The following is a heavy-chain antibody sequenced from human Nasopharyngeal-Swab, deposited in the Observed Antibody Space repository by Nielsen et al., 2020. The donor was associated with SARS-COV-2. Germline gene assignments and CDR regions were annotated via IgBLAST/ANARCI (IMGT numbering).Heavy chain of an antibody. CDR1: GFTFDDYA. D-gene: IGHD3-10*01. Sequence: SCAASGFTFDDYAMHWVRQAPGKGLEWVSGISWNSGSIGYADSVKGRFTISRDNAKNSLYLQMNSLRAEDTALYYCAKDISRYGSGSYFDYWGQGTLVTVSS. CDR2: ISWNSGSI. CDR3: AKDISRYGSGSYFDY. J-gene: IGHJ4*02. V-gene: IGHV3-9*01.